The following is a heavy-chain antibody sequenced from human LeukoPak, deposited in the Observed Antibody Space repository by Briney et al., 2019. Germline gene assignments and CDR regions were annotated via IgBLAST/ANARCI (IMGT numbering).Heavy chain of an antibody. Sequence: GESLRISCKGSGYSFPSSWIGWVRQMPGKGLEWTGIIYPGDSDTRYSPSFQGQVTISADKYINTAYLQWSSLTASDTAMYYCARHERVRAFDIWGQGTMVIVSS. CDR1: GYSFPSSW. CDR3: ARHERVRAFDI. D-gene: IGHD1-1*01. V-gene: IGHV5-51*01. CDR2: IYPGDSDT. J-gene: IGHJ3*02.